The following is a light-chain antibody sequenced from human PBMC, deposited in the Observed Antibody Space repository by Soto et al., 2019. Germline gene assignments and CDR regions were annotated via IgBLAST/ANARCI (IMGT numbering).Light chain of an antibody. J-gene: IGLJ2*01. Sequence: QSVLTQPPSVSGAPGQRVTISCTGSSSNIGAGYDVHWYQQLPGRAPKLLIYGNTNRPSGVPDRFSGSKSGTSASLAITGLQAEDEADYYCLSFDNGLSVVFGGGTKLTVL. CDR3: LSFDNGLSVV. CDR2: GNT. V-gene: IGLV1-40*01. CDR1: SSNIGAGYD.